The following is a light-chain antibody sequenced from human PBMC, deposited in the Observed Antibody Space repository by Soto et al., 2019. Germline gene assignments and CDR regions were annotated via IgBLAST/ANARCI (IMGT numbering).Light chain of an antibody. V-gene: IGLV2-14*03. J-gene: IGLJ2*01. Sequence: QSALTQPASVSGPPGQSITISCTGTSSDIGAYNYVSWYQQHPGKAPKLMIYDVNIRPSGVSNRFSGSKSGNTASLTISGLQAEDEADYYCTSWTTSTTMIFGGGTQLTVL. CDR3: TSWTTSTTMI. CDR1: SSDIGAYNY. CDR2: DVN.